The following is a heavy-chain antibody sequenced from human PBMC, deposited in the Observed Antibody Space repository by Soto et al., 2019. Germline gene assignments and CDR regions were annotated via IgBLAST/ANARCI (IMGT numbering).Heavy chain of an antibody. CDR1: GGSFSGYY. CDR3: APAGYCSGGSCGWFDP. V-gene: IGHV4-34*01. Sequence: QVQLQQWGAGLLKPSETLSLTCAVYGGSFSGYYWSWIRQPPGKGLEWIGEINHSGSTNYNPSLKSRVTISVDTSMNQFSLKLSSVTAADTAVYYCAPAGYCSGGSCGWFDPWGQGTLVTVSS. D-gene: IGHD2-15*01. J-gene: IGHJ5*02. CDR2: INHSGST.